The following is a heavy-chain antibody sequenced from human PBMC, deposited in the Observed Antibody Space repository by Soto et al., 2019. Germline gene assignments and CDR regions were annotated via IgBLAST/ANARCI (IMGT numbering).Heavy chain of an antibody. CDR2: ISYDGSNK. CDR1: GFTFSSYG. CDR3: SKVYYRRSYFDY. V-gene: IGHV3-30*18. J-gene: IGHJ4*02. D-gene: IGHD2-8*01. Sequence: QVQLVESGGGVVQPGRSLRLSYAASGFTFSSYGMHWVRQAPGKGLEWVAVISYDGSNKYYADSVKGRFTISRDNSKNTLYLQMNSLRAQVTAVYYCSKVYYRRSYFDYWGQGTLVTVSS.